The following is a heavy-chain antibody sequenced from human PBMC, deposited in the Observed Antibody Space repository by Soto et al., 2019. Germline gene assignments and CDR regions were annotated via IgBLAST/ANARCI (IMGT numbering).Heavy chain of an antibody. V-gene: IGHV3-30*18. CDR1: GFTFSTYG. CDR3: AKAPDFGDSIHSSDY. J-gene: IGHJ4*02. CDR2: ISHDGGGK. Sequence: GGSLRLSCEASGFTFSTYGMHWVRQAPGKGLEWVSLISHDGGGKYYADSVRGRFTISRDNSKNTLYLQMNSLRSEDTAVYYCAKAPDFGDSIHSSDYWGQGTLVTVSS. D-gene: IGHD2-21*02.